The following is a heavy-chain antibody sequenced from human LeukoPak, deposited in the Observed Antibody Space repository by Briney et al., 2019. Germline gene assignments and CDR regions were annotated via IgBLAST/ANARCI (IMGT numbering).Heavy chain of an antibody. J-gene: IGHJ4*02. CDR1: GFTFSSYG. Sequence: AGGSLRLSCAASGFTFSSYGMHWVRQAPGKGLEWVAVISYDGSNKYYADSVKGRFTTSRDNSKNTLYLQMNSLRAEDTAVYYCAKGSSSWPLDYWGQGTLVTVSS. V-gene: IGHV3-30*18. CDR2: ISYDGSNK. D-gene: IGHD6-13*01. CDR3: AKGSSSWPLDY.